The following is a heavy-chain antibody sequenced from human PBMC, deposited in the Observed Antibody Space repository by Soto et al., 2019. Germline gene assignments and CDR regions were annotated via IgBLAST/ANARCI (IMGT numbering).Heavy chain of an antibody. CDR1: GGFLSESY. CDR2: IKHVGVT. D-gene: IGHD3-16*01. J-gene: IGHJ5*02. CDR3: VRIRYQLPSSVLWLDP. V-gene: IGHV4-34*01. Sequence: QVQLQQWGAGLLKPSETLSLTCAVYGGFLSESYWTWIRQPPGKGLEWIGEIKHVGVTNYNPSLKSRVTMSVDTSQNQFSLRLISVTAADTAMYFCVRIRYQLPSSVLWLDPWGQGTPVTVSS.